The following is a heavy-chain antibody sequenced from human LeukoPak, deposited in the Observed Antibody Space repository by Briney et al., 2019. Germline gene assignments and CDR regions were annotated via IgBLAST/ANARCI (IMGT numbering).Heavy chain of an antibody. CDR3: ARGDHYGDYEVVYAFDI. D-gene: IGHD4-17*01. J-gene: IGHJ3*02. V-gene: IGHV3-23*01. CDR2: ISGSGGST. Sequence: AGGSLRLSCAASGFTFSSYAMSWVRQAPGKGLEWVSAISGSGGSTYYADSVKGRFTISRDNSKNTLYLQMNSLRAEDTAVYYCARGDHYGDYEVVYAFDIWGQGTMVTVSS. CDR1: GFTFSSYA.